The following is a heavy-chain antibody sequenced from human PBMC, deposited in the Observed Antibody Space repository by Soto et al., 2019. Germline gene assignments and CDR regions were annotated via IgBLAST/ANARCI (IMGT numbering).Heavy chain of an antibody. Sequence: GGSLRLSCAASGFTFSSYWMSWVRQAPGKGLEWVANIKQDGSEKNYVDSVKGRFTISRDKAKNSLYLQMNSLRAEDTAVYYCARDCSGGSCYSQDAFDIWGQGTMVTVSS. V-gene: IGHV3-7*01. D-gene: IGHD2-15*01. J-gene: IGHJ3*02. CDR2: IKQDGSEK. CDR1: GFTFSSYW. CDR3: ARDCSGGSCYSQDAFDI.